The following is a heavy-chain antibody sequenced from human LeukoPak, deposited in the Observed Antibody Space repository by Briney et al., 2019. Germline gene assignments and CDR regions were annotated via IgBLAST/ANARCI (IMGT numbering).Heavy chain of an antibody. CDR1: GYTFTGYY. CDR2: INPNSGGT. Sequence: ASVKVSCKASGYTFTGYYMHWVRQAPGQGLEWMGWINPNSGGTNYAQKFQGWVTMTRDTSISTAYMELSSLRSEDTAVYYCARGDILTGPLYYFDYWGQGTLVTVSS. V-gene: IGHV1-2*04. CDR3: ARGDILTGPLYYFDY. J-gene: IGHJ4*02. D-gene: IGHD3-9*01.